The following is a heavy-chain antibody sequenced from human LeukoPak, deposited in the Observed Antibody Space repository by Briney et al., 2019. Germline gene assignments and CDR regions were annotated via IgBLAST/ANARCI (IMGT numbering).Heavy chain of an antibody. D-gene: IGHD1-14*01. CDR2: INTNTGNP. J-gene: IGHJ4*02. Sequence: WASVKVSCKASGYTFTSYDINWVRRATGQGLEWMGWINTNTGNPTYAQGFTGRFVFSLDTSVSTAYLQISSLKAEDTAVYYCARVAGGIDYWGQGTLVTVSS. CDR3: ARVAGGIDY. CDR1: GYTFTSYD. V-gene: IGHV7-4-1*02.